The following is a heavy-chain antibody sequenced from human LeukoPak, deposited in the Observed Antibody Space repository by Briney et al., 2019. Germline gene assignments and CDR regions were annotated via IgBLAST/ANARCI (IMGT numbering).Heavy chain of an antibody. CDR1: GFAFISFW. J-gene: IGHJ4*02. V-gene: IGHV3-7*01. Sequence: PGGSLRLSCAASGFAFISFWMTWVRQAPGKGLEWVANIKQDGSEKYYVDSVKGRFTVSRDNAENSLYVQMNSLRAEDTAVYYCARHRGTFYDYWGQGTLVTVSS. CDR2: IKQDGSEK. CDR3: ARHRGTFYDY. D-gene: IGHD1-26*01.